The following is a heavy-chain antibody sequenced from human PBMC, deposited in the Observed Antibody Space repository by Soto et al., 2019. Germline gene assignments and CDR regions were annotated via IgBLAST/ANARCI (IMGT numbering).Heavy chain of an antibody. D-gene: IGHD3-9*01. J-gene: IGHJ5*02. CDR3: ARSPSLVRYFDWLPNNKCFDP. Sequence: ASVKVSCKASGYTFTSYDINWVRQATGQGLEWMGWMNTNSGNTGYSQKFQGRVSMTRSTSISTAYMELSGLTSEDTAVYYCARSPSLVRYFDWLPNNKCFDPWGQGTLVTVSS. V-gene: IGHV1-8*01. CDR2: MNTNSGNT. CDR1: GYTFTSYD.